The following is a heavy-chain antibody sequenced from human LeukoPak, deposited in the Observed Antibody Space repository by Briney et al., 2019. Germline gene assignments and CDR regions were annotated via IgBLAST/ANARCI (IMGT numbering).Heavy chain of an antibody. CDR1: VFYFSSNC. V-gene: IGHV3-7*03. D-gene: IGHD3-16*01. Sequence: GGSLILSCAASVFYFSSNCMDWARHAPGKGLEWVASINHNGNVNYYVDSVKGRFTISRDNAKNSLYLQMSNLRAEDTAVYFCARGGGLDVWGQGAMVTVSS. CDR2: INHNGNVN. J-gene: IGHJ6*02. CDR3: ARGGGLDV.